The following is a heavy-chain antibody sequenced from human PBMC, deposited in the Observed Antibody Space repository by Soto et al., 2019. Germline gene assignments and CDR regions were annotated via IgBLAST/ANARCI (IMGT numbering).Heavy chain of an antibody. Sequence: QVQLQQWGAGLLKPSETLSLTCAVYGGSFSGYYWSWIRQPPGKGLEWIGEINHSGSTNYNPSLKSRVTLSVDTSKNQFSLTLSSVTAADTAVYYCARLVWFGESNRLDYWGQGTLVTVSS. CDR2: INHSGST. D-gene: IGHD3-10*01. J-gene: IGHJ4*02. CDR1: GGSFSGYY. CDR3: ARLVWFGESNRLDY. V-gene: IGHV4-34*01.